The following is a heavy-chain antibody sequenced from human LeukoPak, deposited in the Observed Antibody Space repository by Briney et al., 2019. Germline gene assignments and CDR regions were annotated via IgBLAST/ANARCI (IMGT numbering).Heavy chain of an antibody. Sequence: PGGSLRLSCAHSGFTFSSYSMNWVRQAPGKGLEWVSSISSSSSYIYYADSVKGRFTISRDNAKNSLYLQMNSLRAEDTAVYYCARDLYSSSWYRVPFYWGQGTLVTVSS. D-gene: IGHD6-13*01. V-gene: IGHV3-21*01. CDR3: ARDLYSSSWYRVPFY. J-gene: IGHJ4*02. CDR1: GFTFSSYS. CDR2: ISSSSSYI.